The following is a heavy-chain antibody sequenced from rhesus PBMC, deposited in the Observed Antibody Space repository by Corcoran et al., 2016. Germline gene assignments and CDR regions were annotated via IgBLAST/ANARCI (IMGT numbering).Heavy chain of an antibody. V-gene: IGHV5-20*01. D-gene: IGHD3-9*01. CDR1: GYSFTRYW. CDR3: AKDRRFRGLDS. J-gene: IGHJ6*01. Sequence: EVQLVPSGAEVKRPGVSLKLSCKISGYSFTRYWITCGREIHGKGLEWMGALDPSDSDTRYNPSFQGQVTISAGKSSSTAYLQWSRLKASDTATYYCAKDRRFRGLDSWGQGVVVTVSS. CDR2: LDPSDSDT.